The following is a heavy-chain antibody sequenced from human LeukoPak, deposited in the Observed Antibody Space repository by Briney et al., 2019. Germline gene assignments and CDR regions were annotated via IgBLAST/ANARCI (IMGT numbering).Heavy chain of an antibody. D-gene: IGHD3-10*01. Sequence: GGSLRLSCAASGIIFSSYGMHWVRQAPGKGLEWVAIISYDGSNKYYADSVKGRFTTSRDNSKNTLYLQMNSLRAEDTAVYYCAKDHGSGSVFDYWGQGTLVTVSS. CDR1: GIIFSSYG. CDR3: AKDHGSGSVFDY. V-gene: IGHV3-30*18. J-gene: IGHJ4*02. CDR2: ISYDGSNK.